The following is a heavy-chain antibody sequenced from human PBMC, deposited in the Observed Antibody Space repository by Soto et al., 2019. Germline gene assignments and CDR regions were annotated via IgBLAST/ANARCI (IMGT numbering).Heavy chain of an antibody. CDR3: AKDYYDSSTPGAPGSPLDY. D-gene: IGHD3-22*01. J-gene: IGHJ4*02. CDR2: ISYDGSNK. Sequence: PGGSLRLSCAASGFTFSSYGMHWVRQAPGKGLEWVAVISYDGSNKYYADSVKGRFTISRDNSKNTLYLQMNSLRAEDTAVYYCAKDYYDSSTPGAPGSPLDYWGQGTLVTVSS. CDR1: GFTFSSYG. V-gene: IGHV3-30*18.